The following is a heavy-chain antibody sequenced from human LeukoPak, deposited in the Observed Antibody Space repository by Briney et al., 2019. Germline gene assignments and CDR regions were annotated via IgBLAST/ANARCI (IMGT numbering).Heavy chain of an antibody. Sequence: GGSLRLSCAASGFTFSNAWMSWVRQAPGKGLEWVGRIKSKTDGGTTDYAAPVKGRFTISRDDAKNTLYLQMNSLKTEDTAVYYCTTEVGYYDFWSGYYPYYMDVWGKGTTVTVSS. D-gene: IGHD3-3*01. V-gene: IGHV3-15*01. CDR1: GFTFSNAW. CDR2: IKSKTDGGTT. J-gene: IGHJ6*03. CDR3: TTEVGYYDFWSGYYPYYMDV.